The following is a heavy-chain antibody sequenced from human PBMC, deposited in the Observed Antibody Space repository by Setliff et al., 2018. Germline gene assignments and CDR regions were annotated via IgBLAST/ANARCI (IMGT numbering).Heavy chain of an antibody. J-gene: IGHJ4*02. CDR3: ARTGTYRYFDY. CDR2: IYYRGDT. CDR1: GASLSSGTYY. Sequence: PSETLSLTCTVSGASLSSGTYYWGWIRQPPGKGLEWIGRIYYRGDTYYNASLKGRLTISVDTAQNQFSLRLTSVTAADTAVYYCARTGTYRYFDYWGQRALVTVS. D-gene: IGHD1-1*01. V-gene: IGHV4-39*01.